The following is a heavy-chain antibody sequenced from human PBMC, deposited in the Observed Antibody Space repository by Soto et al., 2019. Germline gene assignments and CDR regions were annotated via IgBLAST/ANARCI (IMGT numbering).Heavy chain of an antibody. J-gene: IGHJ6*02. CDR3: ARDRLMATAGTARHYFGLDV. CDR1: GVSIRSGGYY. CDR2: IYYSGNT. D-gene: IGHD5-18*01. V-gene: IGHV4-31*03. Sequence: QVQLQESGPGLVKPSQTLSLTCTVSGVSIRSGGYYWSLVRQNPRKGLEWIGNIYYSGNTYYNPSPKRRLTISVDTSKNQFSLNLSSVTAEDTAVYYCARDRLMATAGTARHYFGLDVWGQGTTVTVS.